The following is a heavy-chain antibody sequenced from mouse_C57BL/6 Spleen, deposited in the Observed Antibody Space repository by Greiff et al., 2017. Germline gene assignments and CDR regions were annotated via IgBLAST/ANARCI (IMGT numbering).Heavy chain of an antibody. D-gene: IGHD3-2*02. CDR3: ARQCWGGSSQAMDY. CDR1: GFTFSSYT. J-gene: IGHJ4*01. V-gene: IGHV5-9*01. Sequence: EVKLMESGGGLVKPGGSLKLSCAASGFTFSSYTMSWVRQTPEKRLEWVATISGGGGNTYYPDSVKGRFTITRNNAKDTLYLQMSSLRCEDTALYYCARQCWGGSSQAMDYWGQGTSVTVSS. CDR2: ISGGGGNT.